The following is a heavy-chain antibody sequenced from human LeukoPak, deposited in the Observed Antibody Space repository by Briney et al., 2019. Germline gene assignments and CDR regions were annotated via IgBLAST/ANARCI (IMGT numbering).Heavy chain of an antibody. J-gene: IGHJ3*02. Sequence: PGGSLRLSCAASGFTFRSYSMNWVRQAPGKGLEWVSSISSSSSYIYYADSVKGRFTISRDNAKNSLYLQMNSLRAEDTAVYYCAKGIVRFLDNAFDIWGQGTMVTVSS. CDR2: ISSSSSYI. CDR3: AKGIVRFLDNAFDI. V-gene: IGHV3-21*04. D-gene: IGHD3-3*01. CDR1: GFTFRSYS.